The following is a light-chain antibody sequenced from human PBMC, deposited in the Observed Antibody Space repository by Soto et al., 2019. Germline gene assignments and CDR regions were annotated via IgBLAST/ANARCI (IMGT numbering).Light chain of an antibody. J-gene: IGLJ3*02. CDR2: GNS. CDR3: QSYDSSLSGWV. Sequence: QSVLTQPPSVXXXXXXXXXISCTGSSSNIRAGYDVHWYQQLPGTAPKLLIYGNSNRPSGVPDRFSGSKSGTSASLAITGLRAEDEADYYYQSYDSSLSGWVFGGGTMLTVL. CDR1: SSNIRAGYD. V-gene: IGLV1-40*01.